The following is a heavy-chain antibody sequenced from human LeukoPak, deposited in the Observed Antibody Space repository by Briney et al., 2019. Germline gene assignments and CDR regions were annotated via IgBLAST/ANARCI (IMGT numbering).Heavy chain of an antibody. Sequence: SETPSLTCTVSGGSITYYYWSWVRQPAGKGLEWIGRIYSSGSTNYNPSLKSRVTMSVDTSNNQFSLNLSSVTAADTAVYYCARVAVGASYYYYYMDVWGKGTTVTVSS. D-gene: IGHD2-8*02. CDR2: IYSSGST. CDR3: ARVAVGASYYYYYMDV. J-gene: IGHJ6*03. CDR1: GGSITYYY. V-gene: IGHV4-4*07.